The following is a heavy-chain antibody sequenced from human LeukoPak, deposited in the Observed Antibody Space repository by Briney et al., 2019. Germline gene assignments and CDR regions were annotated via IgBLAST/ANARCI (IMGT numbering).Heavy chain of an antibody. J-gene: IGHJ4*02. CDR1: GFFFSTYG. D-gene: IGHD3-10*01. V-gene: IGHV3-30*18. CDR3: AKSRYGSGSYYSPFDY. Sequence: PGRSLRLSCAASGFFFSTYGMHWVRQAPGKGLEWVAVISYDGSNKYYADSVKGRFTISRDNSKNTLSLQMNCLRAEDTAVYYCAKSRYGSGSYYSPFDYWGQGTLVTVSS. CDR2: ISYDGSNK.